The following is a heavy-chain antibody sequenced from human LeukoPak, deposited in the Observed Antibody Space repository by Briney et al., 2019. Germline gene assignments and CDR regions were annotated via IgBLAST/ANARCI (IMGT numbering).Heavy chain of an antibody. CDR1: GFTFSSYA. CDR3: AKDLGDSSGYGMDV. J-gene: IGHJ6*02. V-gene: IGHV3-43D*03. CDR2: ISWDGGST. D-gene: IGHD3-22*01. Sequence: GGSLRLSCAASGFTFSSYAMSWVRQAPGKGLEWVSLISWDGGSTYYADSVKGRFTISRDNSKNSLYLQMNSLRAEDTALYYCAKDLGDSSGYGMDVWGQGTTVTVSS.